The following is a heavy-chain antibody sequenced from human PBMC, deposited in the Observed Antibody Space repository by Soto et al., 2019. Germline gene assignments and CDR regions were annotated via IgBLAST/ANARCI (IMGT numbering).Heavy chain of an antibody. Sequence: SETLSLTCGVYGGSLSGYYWSWIRQPPGKGLEWIGEINHSGSTNYNPSLKSRVTISVDTSKNQFSLKLSYVTAADTAVYYCASLKGYSYGYGQYYYYYDMDVWGQGTTVTVSS. V-gene: IGHV4-34*01. CDR3: ASLKGYSYGYGQYYYYYDMDV. CDR2: INHSGST. D-gene: IGHD5-18*01. CDR1: GGSLSGYY. J-gene: IGHJ6*02.